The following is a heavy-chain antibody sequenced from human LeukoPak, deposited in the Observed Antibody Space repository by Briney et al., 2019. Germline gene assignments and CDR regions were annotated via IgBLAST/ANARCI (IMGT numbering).Heavy chain of an antibody. CDR3: AAETYYYDSSGYPSLDY. D-gene: IGHD3-22*01. CDR1: GFTFTSSA. J-gene: IGHJ4*02. CDR2: IVVGSGNT. V-gene: IGHV1-58*02. Sequence: ASVTVSCKASGFTFTSSAMQWVRQARGQRLEWIGWIVVGSGNTNYAQKFQERVTITRDMSTSTAYMELSSLRSEDTAVYYCAAETYYYDSSGYPSLDYWGQGTLVTVSS.